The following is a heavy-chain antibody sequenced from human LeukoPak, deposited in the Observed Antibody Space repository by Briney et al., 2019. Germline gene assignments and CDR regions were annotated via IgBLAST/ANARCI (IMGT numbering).Heavy chain of an antibody. D-gene: IGHD3-10*01. CDR2: IYSGGTT. Sequence: GGSLRLSCAASGFAVSSNYMSWVRQAPGKGLEWVSVIYSGGTTYYADSVKGRFTFSRDNSKNTLYLQMNSLRAEDTAVYYCARSKRAGVNIYYYYMDVWGKGTTVTVSS. CDR3: ARSKRAGVNIYYYYMDV. CDR1: GFAVSSNY. V-gene: IGHV3-53*01. J-gene: IGHJ6*03.